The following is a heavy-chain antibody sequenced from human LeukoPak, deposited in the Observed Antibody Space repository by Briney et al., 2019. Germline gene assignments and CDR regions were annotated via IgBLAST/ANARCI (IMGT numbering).Heavy chain of an antibody. V-gene: IGHV3-20*04. D-gene: IGHD3-10*01. CDR3: ARDPGAMVRGVMSDI. CDR1: GXTFDDYG. CDR2: VNWNGGST. Sequence: GGSLKLSWAAPGXTFDDYGMSWVRQAPGKGLEWVYGVNWNGGSTGYADSVKGRFTISRDNVKNSLYLQMNSLRAEDTALYYCARDPGAMVRGVMSDIWGQGTMVTVSS. J-gene: IGHJ3*02.